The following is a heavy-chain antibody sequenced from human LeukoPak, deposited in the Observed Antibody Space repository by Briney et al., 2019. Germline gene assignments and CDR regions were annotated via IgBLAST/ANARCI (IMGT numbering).Heavy chain of an antibody. D-gene: IGHD6-13*01. CDR2: ISYDGSNK. V-gene: IGHV3-30-3*01. CDR1: GFTFSSCA. CDR3: ARDHSSSWYSQRFYYYYGMDV. Sequence: GGSLRLSCAASGFTFSSCAMHWVRQAPGKGLEWVAVISYDGSNKYYADSVKGRFTISRDNSKNTLYLQMNSLRAEDTAVYYCARDHSSSWYSQRFYYYYGMDVWGQGTTVTVSS. J-gene: IGHJ6*02.